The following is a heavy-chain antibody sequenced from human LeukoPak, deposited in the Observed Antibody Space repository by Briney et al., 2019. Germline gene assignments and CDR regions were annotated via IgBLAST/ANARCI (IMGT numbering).Heavy chain of an antibody. Sequence: GGSLRLSCAASGFTFSDYYMSWIRQAPGKGLEWVSYISSSGSTIYYADSVKGRFTNSRDNAKNSLYLQMNCLRAEDTAVYYCATYGGLNHTPRVRYFDFWGQGTLVTVSS. CDR2: ISSSGSTI. D-gene: IGHD4-23*01. CDR3: ATYGGLNHTPRVRYFDF. CDR1: GFTFSDYY. J-gene: IGHJ4*02. V-gene: IGHV3-11*01.